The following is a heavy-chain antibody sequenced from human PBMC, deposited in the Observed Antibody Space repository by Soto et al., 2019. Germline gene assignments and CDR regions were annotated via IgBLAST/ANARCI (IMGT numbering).Heavy chain of an antibody. CDR1: GFTFSSYS. D-gene: IGHD2-2*01. CDR3: ARDRGCSSTSCQSLNRGNYYYYYYMDV. J-gene: IGHJ6*03. V-gene: IGHV3-21*01. Sequence: PGGSLRLSCSASGFTFSSYSMNWVRQAPGKGLEWVSSISSSSSYIYYADSVKGRFTISRDNAKNSLYLQMNSLRAEDTAVYYCARDRGCSSTSCQSLNRGNYYYYYYMDVWGKGTTVTVSS. CDR2: ISSSSSYI.